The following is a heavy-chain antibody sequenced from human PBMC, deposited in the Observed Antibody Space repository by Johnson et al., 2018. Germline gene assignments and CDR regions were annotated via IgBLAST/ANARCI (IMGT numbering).Heavy chain of an antibody. CDR1: GYTFSSYA. CDR2: INADSGNT. Sequence: QVQLVQSGVEVRKPGASVKVSCKASGYTFSSYAMHWVRQAPGQRFEWMGWINADSGNTKYSQRFQDRVTITRDTSASTAYMELSSLKSEDTGVYYCARVFYYDNDGYRWFDPWGQGTLVTVSS. D-gene: IGHD3-22*01. V-gene: IGHV1-3*01. J-gene: IGHJ5*02. CDR3: ARVFYYDNDGYRWFDP.